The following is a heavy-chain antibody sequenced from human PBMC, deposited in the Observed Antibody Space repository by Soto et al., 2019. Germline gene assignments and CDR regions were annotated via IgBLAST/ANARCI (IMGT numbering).Heavy chain of an antibody. Sequence: PGGSLRLSCAASGFIFSSYAMSWVRQAPGKGLEWVSAISGSGGSTYYADSVKGRFTISRDNSKNTLYLQMNSLRAEDTAVYYCAKAGYSGYDWTYYYYGMDVWGQGTTVTVSS. CDR3: AKAGYSGYDWTYYYYGMDV. CDR2: ISGSGGST. V-gene: IGHV3-23*01. J-gene: IGHJ6*02. D-gene: IGHD5-12*01. CDR1: GFIFSSYA.